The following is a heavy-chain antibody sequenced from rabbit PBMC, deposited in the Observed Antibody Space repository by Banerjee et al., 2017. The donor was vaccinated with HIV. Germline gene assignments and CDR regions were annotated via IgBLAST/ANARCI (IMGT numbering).Heavy chain of an antibody. CDR1: GFSFSSGYY. V-gene: IGHV1S45*01. Sequence: QEQLEESGGDLVKPEGSLTLTCTASGFSFSSGYYMYWVRQAPGKGLEWIACIDAGSTGNTYYVSWAKVRFTISKTSSTTVTLQMTSLTAADTATYFCAREISSYLDAFNLWGQGTLVTVS. J-gene: IGHJ4*01. CDR2: IDAGSTGNT. D-gene: IGHD8-1*01. CDR3: AREISSYLDAFNL.